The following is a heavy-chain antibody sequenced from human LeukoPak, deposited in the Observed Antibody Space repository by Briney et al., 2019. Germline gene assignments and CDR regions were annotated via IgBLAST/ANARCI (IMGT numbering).Heavy chain of an antibody. CDR1: GGSLSSGSYY. D-gene: IGHD6-13*01. CDR2: IYTSGST. CDR3: ARRIAAAPMSWFDP. V-gene: IGHV4-61*02. Sequence: SETLSLTRTVSGGSLSSGSYYWSWIRQPAGKGREWIGRIYTSGSTNYNPPLTSRVTISLGTSKNKFSLKLSSVTAADTAVYYCARRIAAAPMSWFDPWGQGTLVTVSS. J-gene: IGHJ5*02.